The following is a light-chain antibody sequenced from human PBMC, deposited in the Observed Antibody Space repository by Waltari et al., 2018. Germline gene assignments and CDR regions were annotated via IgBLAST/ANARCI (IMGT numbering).Light chain of an antibody. Sequence: ELVLTQSPGTLSLSPGERATLSCRASQSLQSSYLAWYQQKTGQAPRLLIYGASSRATGIADRFGGSGSVTDFTLTISMLEPEDFAVYYCQQYGSSFVFGQGTKLEIK. CDR3: QQYGSSFV. J-gene: IGKJ2*01. CDR2: GAS. CDR1: QSLQSSY. V-gene: IGKV3-20*01.